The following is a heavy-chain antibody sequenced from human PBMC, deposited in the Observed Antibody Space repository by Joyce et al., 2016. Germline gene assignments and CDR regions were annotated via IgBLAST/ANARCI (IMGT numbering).Heavy chain of an antibody. J-gene: IGHJ6*02. CDR2: ISGDRRFI. CDR3: ARGGLVYDYSMDV. V-gene: IGHV3-21*02. Sequence: EVQLVESGGGLVKPGGSRKISCAAAGFMFSTSSMSWFRQGPGKGREWVAAISGDRRFIFHAYSVRGRFTVSRENAENSLYLQKKSLRVEDTAVYFCARGGLVYDYSMDVWGQGTTVIVSS. CDR1: GFMFSTSS. D-gene: IGHD2-21*01.